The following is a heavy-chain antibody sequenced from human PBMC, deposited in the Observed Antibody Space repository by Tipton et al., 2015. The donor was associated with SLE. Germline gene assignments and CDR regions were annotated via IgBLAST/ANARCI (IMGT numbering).Heavy chain of an antibody. CDR1: GGSFSGYY. Sequence: TLSLTCAVYGGSFSGYYWTWIRQPPGKGLEWIGEINHSGSTNYNPSLKSRVTISVDTSNNQFSLRLSSVTAADSGVYYCARGFGYTYGTLWYFDLWGRGTLVTVSS. J-gene: IGHJ2*01. D-gene: IGHD5-18*01. CDR3: ARGFGYTYGTLWYFDL. CDR2: INHSGST. V-gene: IGHV4-34*01.